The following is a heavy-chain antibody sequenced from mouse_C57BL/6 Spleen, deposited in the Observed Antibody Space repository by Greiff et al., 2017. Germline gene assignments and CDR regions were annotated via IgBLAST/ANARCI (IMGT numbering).Heavy chain of an antibody. CDR3: ARENYYGSSTAFDY. J-gene: IGHJ2*01. CDR1: GYAFSSSW. V-gene: IGHV1-82*01. D-gene: IGHD1-1*01. CDR2: IYPGDGDT. Sequence: QVQLQQSGPELVKPGASVKISCKASGYAFSSSWMNWVKQRPGKGLEWIGRIYPGDGDTNYNGKFKGKATLTADKSSSTAYMQLSSLTSEDPAVYFCARENYYGSSTAFDYWGQGTTLTVSS.